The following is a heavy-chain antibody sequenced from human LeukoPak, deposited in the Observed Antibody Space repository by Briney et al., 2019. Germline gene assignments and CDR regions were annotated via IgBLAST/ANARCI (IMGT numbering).Heavy chain of an antibody. D-gene: IGHD4-23*01. Sequence: GGSLRLSCAASGFTFNTYSLIWVRQAPGKGLEWVSSISGSSTYIFYADSVKGRFTISRDNAKNSLYLQMNSLRVEDTALYYCARVRSVGGNPHAFNIWGQGTMVTVSS. CDR2: ISGSSTYI. V-gene: IGHV3-21*01. J-gene: IGHJ3*02. CDR1: GFTFNTYS. CDR3: ARVRSVGGNPHAFNI.